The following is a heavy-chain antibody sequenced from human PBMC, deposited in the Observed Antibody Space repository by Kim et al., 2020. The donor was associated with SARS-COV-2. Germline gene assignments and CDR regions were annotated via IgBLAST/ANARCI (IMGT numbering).Heavy chain of an antibody. CDR1: GFTFSSYA. D-gene: IGHD3-22*01. Sequence: GGSLRLSCAASGFTFSSYAMHWVRQAPGKGLEWVAVISYDGSNKYYADSVKGRFTISRDNSKNTLYLQMNSLRAEDTAVYYCARGVYYYDSSGSVQYWGQGTLVTVSS. CDR3: ARGVYYYDSSGSVQY. J-gene: IGHJ4*02. V-gene: IGHV3-30*04. CDR2: ISYDGSNK.